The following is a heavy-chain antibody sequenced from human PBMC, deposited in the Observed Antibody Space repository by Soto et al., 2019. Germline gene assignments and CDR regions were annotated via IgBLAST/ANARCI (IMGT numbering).Heavy chain of an antibody. CDR3: AKGVVREPAYFDD. Sequence: SGGSLRLSCAVSGFTFSAFAMYWVRQAPDKGLEWVALISYDGRNEDYAESVRGRFTISRDNSKNTLYLDMNSLSAEDSAVYFCAKGVVREPAYFDDWGQGTLVTVSS. J-gene: IGHJ4*02. V-gene: IGHV3-30*18. CDR2: ISYDGRNE. D-gene: IGHD3-10*01. CDR1: GFTFSAFA.